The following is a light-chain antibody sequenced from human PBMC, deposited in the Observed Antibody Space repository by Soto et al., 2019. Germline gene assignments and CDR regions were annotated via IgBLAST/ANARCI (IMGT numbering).Light chain of an antibody. J-gene: IGKJ1*01. CDR1: QSVSSN. Sequence: EIVMTQSPATLSVSPGERATLSCRASQSVSSNLAWYQQKPGQAPRLLIYGASTRATGIPARFSGSGSGTEFTLTISSLQPEDFATYYCQQLNSYTWTFGQGTRWIS. CDR2: GAS. CDR3: QQLNSYTWT. V-gene: IGKV3-15*01.